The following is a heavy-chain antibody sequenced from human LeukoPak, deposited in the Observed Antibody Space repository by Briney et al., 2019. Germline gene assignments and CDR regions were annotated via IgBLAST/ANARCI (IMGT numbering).Heavy chain of an antibody. D-gene: IGHD6-13*01. CDR3: ARGLIAAAATGDC. J-gene: IGHJ4*02. CDR2: IIPIFGTA. V-gene: IGHV1-69*01. CDR1: GGTFSSYA. Sequence: SVTVSCKASGGTFSSYAISWVRQAPGQGLEWMGWIIPIFGTANYAQKFQGRVTITADESTSTAYMELSSLRSEDTAVYYCARGLIAAAATGDCWGQGTLVPVSS.